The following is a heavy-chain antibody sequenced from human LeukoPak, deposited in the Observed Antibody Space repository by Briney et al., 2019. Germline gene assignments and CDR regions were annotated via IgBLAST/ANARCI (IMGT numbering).Heavy chain of an antibody. D-gene: IGHD5-18*01. J-gene: IGHJ4*02. CDR2: IYTIGST. Sequence: PSETLSLTCTVSGGSISSYFWSWIRQPAGKGLEWIGRIYTIGSTNYNPSLKSRVTMSVDTSKNQFSLKLSSVTAADTAVYYCARETSSGYSYGYYFDYWGQGTLVTVSS. CDR3: ARETSSGYSYGYYFDY. CDR1: GGSISSYF. V-gene: IGHV4-4*07.